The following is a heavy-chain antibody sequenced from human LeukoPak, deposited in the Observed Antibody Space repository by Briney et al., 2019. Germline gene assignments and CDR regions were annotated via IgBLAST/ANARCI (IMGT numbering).Heavy chain of an antibody. Sequence: GGSLRLSCTASGFTFGDYAVSWFRQAPGKGLEWVGFIRSKAYGGTTEYAASVKGRFTISRDDSKSISYLQMNSLKTEDTAVYYCTRPRYSSSWYPSFDYWGQGTLVTVSS. J-gene: IGHJ4*02. CDR3: TRPRYSSSWYPSFDY. D-gene: IGHD6-13*01. CDR2: IRSKAYGGTT. V-gene: IGHV3-49*03. CDR1: GFTFGDYA.